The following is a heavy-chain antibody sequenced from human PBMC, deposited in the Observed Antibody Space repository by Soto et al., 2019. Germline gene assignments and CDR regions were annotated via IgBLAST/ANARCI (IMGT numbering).Heavy chain of an antibody. CDR3: ARHKIDYYGMDV. CDR2: IYYSGST. V-gene: IGHV4-39*01. Sequence: PSETLSLTCTVSGGSISSSSYYWGWIRQPPGKGLEWIGSIYYSGSTYYNPSLKSRVTISVDTSKNQFSLKLSSVTAADTAVYYCARHKIDYYGMDVWGQGTTVTVSS. CDR1: GGSISSSSYY. D-gene: IGHD3-22*01. J-gene: IGHJ6*02.